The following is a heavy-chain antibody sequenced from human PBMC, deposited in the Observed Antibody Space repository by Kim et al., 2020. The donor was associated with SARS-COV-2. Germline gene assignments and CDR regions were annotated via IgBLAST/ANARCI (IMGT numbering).Heavy chain of an antibody. V-gene: IGHV3-53*01. J-gene: IGHJ4*02. D-gene: IGHD5-18*01. CDR3: ARVGRWIQLWSFDY. CDR1: GFTVSSNY. CDR2: IYSGGST. Sequence: GGSLRLSCAACGFTVSSNYMSWVRQAPGKGQEWVSVIYSGGSTYYADSVKGRFTISRDNSKNTLYLQMNSLRAEDTAVYYCARVGRWIQLWSFDYWGQGTLVTVSS.